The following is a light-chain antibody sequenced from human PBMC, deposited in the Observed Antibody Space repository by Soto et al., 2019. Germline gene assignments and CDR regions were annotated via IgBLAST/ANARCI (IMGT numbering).Light chain of an antibody. CDR3: QQRSNWPPLT. CDR2: GAS. Sequence: EMLMTQSPATLSVSPGERATLSCRASQDVGSNLAWYQQKPGQAPRLLIYGASTRATGIPARFSGSGSGTDFTLTISSLEPEDFAVYYCQQRSNWPPLTFGGGTKVDIK. J-gene: IGKJ4*01. V-gene: IGKV3-11*01. CDR1: QDVGSN.